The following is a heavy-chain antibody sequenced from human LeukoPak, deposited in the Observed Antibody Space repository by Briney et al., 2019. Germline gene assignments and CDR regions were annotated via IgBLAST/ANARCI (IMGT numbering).Heavy chain of an antibody. CDR3: AREGLMTTVISGGRLYYFDY. Sequence: SETLSLTCAVYGGSFSGYYWSWIRQPPGKGMEWIGEINHSGSTNYNPSLKSRATISVDTSKNQFSLKLSSVTAADTAVYYCAREGLMTTVISGGRLYYFDYWGQGTLVTVSS. J-gene: IGHJ4*02. V-gene: IGHV4-34*01. CDR2: INHSGST. D-gene: IGHD4-17*01. CDR1: GGSFSGYY.